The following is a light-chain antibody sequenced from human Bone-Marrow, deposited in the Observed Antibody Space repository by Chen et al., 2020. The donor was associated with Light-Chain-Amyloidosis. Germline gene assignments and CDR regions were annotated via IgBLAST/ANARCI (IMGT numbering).Light chain of an antibody. V-gene: IGLV2-14*01. CDR3: SSYTSIGKVV. CDR1: PSDVGGYNY. J-gene: IGLJ2*01. Sequence: QSVLTQPASVSGSPGQSITISCTGTPSDVGGYNYVSWYQQSPGKAPKLMISEVSDRPSGVSNRFSGSKSVNTASLTISGLQAEDEAYYYCSSYTSIGKVVVGGGTTVTVL. CDR2: EVS.